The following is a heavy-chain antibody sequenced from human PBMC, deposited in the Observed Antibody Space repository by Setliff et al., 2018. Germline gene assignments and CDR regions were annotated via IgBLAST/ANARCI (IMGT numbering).Heavy chain of an antibody. J-gene: IGHJ5*02. D-gene: IGHD4-4*01. V-gene: IGHV3-15*01. Sequence: GGSLRLSCSVSGITFKNAWMTWVRQAPGKGPEWVGRIKSSTEGATSDYGAPAKGRFTISRDDSKNMIYLQMNNLKTEDTGFYYCTTGPRDSHNYLNWFDPWGQGTLVTVSS. CDR3: TTGPRDSHNYLNWFDP. CDR2: IKSSTEGATS. CDR1: GITFKNAW.